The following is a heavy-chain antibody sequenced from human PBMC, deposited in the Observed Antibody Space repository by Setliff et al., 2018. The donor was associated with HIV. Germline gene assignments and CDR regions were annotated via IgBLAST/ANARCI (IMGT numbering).Heavy chain of an antibody. CDR1: GFIFSSYA. V-gene: IGHV3-30*01. J-gene: IGHJ6*02. CDR2: MSYDGNNK. CDR3: ERDCRVGWVFTYGMDV. D-gene: IGHD6-13*01. Sequence: GGSLRLSCAASGFIFSSYAMHWVRQAPGKGLEWVAVMSYDGNNKYYADSVKGRFTISRDNSKNTLFLQMDSLRPEDTAVYYCERDCRVGWVFTYGMDVWGQGTLVTVSS.